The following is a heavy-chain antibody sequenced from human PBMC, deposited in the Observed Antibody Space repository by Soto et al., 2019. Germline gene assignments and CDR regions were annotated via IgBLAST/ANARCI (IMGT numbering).Heavy chain of an antibody. CDR3: APIGGGWYFDL. V-gene: IGHV1-69*02. CDR1: GGTFSSYT. D-gene: IGHD3-16*01. CDR2: IIPILGIA. J-gene: IGHJ2*01. Sequence: QVQLVQSGAEVKKPGSSVKVSCKASGGTFSSYTISWVRQAPGQGLEWMGRIIPILGIANYAQKFQGRVTITADKSTSTAYMVLSSLRSEDTAVYYCAPIGGGWYFDLWGRGTLDPVSS.